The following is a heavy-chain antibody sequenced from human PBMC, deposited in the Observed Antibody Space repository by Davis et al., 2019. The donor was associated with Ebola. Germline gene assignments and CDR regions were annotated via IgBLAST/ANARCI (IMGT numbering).Heavy chain of an antibody. Sequence: GESLKISCAASGFTFSSNWMHWLRQAPGKGLVWVSRTNSDGSITSYADSVKGRFTISRDNAKNTLYLQMNSLRDEDTAVYYCARGTHYAHDYWGQGTLVTVSS. CDR2: TNSDGSIT. CDR3: ARGTHYAHDY. J-gene: IGHJ4*02. CDR1: GFTFSSNW. D-gene: IGHD2-2*01. V-gene: IGHV3-74*01.